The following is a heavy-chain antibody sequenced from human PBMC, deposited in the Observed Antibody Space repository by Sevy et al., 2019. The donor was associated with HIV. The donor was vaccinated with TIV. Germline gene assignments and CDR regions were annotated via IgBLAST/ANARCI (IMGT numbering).Heavy chain of an antibody. D-gene: IGHD5-18*01. CDR1: GFSFDDYV. Sequence: GGSLRLSCAASGFSFDDYVMHWVRQAPGKGLEWVSSISWNSDKISYADSVKGRFTTSRDNAKSSLYLQLNSLRVEDTALYYCAKAGMDTAMVQWPYMDVWGKGTTVTVSS. CDR2: ISWNSDKI. V-gene: IGHV3-9*01. J-gene: IGHJ6*03. CDR3: AKAGMDTAMVQWPYMDV.